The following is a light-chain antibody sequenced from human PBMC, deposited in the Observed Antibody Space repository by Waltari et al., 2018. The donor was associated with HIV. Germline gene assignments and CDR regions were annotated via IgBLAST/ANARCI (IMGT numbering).Light chain of an antibody. CDR1: QSVLYSSNNKNY. Sequence: DIVMTQSPDSLAVSLGERATINCKSSQSVLYSSNNKNYLAWYQQKVGQPPKLLIYWASTRESGVPDRFSGSGSGTDFTLTISSLQAEDVAVYYCQQYYSTPTFGQGTRLEIK. J-gene: IGKJ5*01. V-gene: IGKV4-1*01. CDR3: QQYYSTPT. CDR2: WAS.